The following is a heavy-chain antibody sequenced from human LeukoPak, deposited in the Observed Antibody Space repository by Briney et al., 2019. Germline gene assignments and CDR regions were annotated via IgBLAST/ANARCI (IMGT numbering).Heavy chain of an antibody. J-gene: IGHJ4*02. CDR3: ARGRDSSGWQADY. V-gene: IGHV4-59*01. CDR2: IYYSGST. CDR1: GGSISSYY. D-gene: IGHD6-19*01. Sequence: SETLSLTCTVSGGSISSYYWSWIRQPPGKGLEWIGYIYYSGSTNYNPSLKSRVTISVDTSKNQFSLKLSSVTAAGTAVYYCARGRDSSGWQADYWGQGTLVTVSS.